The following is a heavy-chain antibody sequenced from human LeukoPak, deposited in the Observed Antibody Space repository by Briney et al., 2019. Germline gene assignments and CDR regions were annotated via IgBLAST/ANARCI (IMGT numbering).Heavy chain of an antibody. J-gene: IGHJ1*01. D-gene: IGHD6-6*01. CDR3: ARPPQYSSSSYFQH. V-gene: IGHV3-7*01. CDR2: IKQDGSEK. Sequence: PGGSLRLSCAASGFTFSSYWMSWVRQAPGKGLEWVANIKQDGSEKYYVDSVKGRFTISRDNAKNSLYLQMNSLRAEDTAVYYCARPPQYSSSSYFQHWGQGTLVTVSS. CDR1: GFTFSSYW.